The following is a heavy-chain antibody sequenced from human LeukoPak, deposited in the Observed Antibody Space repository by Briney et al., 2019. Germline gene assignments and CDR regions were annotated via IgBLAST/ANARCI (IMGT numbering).Heavy chain of an antibody. CDR1: GFTFDDYA. CDR3: ARTSGWYSVEIYYYFDY. Sequence: GRSLRLSCAASGFTFDDYAMHWVRQAPGKGLEWVAVISYDGSNKYYADSVKGRFTISRDNSKNTLYLQMNSLRAEDTAVYYCARTSGWYSVEIYYYFDYWGQGTLVTVSS. D-gene: IGHD6-19*01. V-gene: IGHV3-30*04. CDR2: ISYDGSNK. J-gene: IGHJ4*02.